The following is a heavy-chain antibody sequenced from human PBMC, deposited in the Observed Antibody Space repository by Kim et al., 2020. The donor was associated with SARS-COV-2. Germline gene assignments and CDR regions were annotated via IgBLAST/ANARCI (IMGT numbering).Heavy chain of an antibody. CDR2: SAT. CDR3: ATTSAAPGND. V-gene: IGHV3-7*01. Sequence: SATYYVDSVKGRFTISRDNAKKSLFLQMNSLRAEDTAVYYCATTSAAPGNDWGQGTLVTVSS. J-gene: IGHJ4*02.